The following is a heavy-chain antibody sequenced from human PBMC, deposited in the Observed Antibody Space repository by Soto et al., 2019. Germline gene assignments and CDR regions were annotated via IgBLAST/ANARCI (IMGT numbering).Heavy chain of an antibody. CDR1: GGAFSYYT. V-gene: IGHV1-69*02. CDR3: AKSQTMADAFDL. CDR2: IIPILGIT. D-gene: IGHD1-1*01. J-gene: IGHJ3*01. Sequence: QVQLVQSGAEVKQPGSSVNVSCKASGGAFSYYTITWVRQAPGQGLEWMGRIIPILGITNYAHKFQGRVTIAADTSTTTAYMELSSLRSDDTAVYYCAKSQTMADAFDLWVQGTMVTVSS.